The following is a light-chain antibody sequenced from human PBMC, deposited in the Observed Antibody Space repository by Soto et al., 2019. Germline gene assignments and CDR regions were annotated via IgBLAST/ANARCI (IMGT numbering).Light chain of an antibody. CDR2: SAS. CDR3: QQRTNWPPT. J-gene: IGKJ4*01. CDR1: QSVRND. Sequence: EIVLTQSTATLSLSPGERATLSCRASQSVRNDLVWYHQKPGQAPRVLIYSASNRDTGIPPRFSGSGSGTDFTLTISSLEPEDFAVYYCQQRTNWPPTFGGGTKVEMK. V-gene: IGKV3-11*01.